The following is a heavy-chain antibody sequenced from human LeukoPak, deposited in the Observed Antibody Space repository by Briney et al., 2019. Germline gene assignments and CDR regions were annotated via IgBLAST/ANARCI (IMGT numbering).Heavy chain of an antibody. CDR3: AHYGDYRFLYYFDY. J-gene: IGHJ4*02. CDR1: GFSLSTSGVG. Sequence: GPTLVKPTQTLTLTCTFSGFSLSTSGVGVGWIRQPPGKALEWLALIYWNDDNRYSPSLKSRLTITKDTSKNQVVLKMTKMDPVDTATYYCAHYGDYRFLYYFDYWGQGTLVTVSS. D-gene: IGHD4-17*01. V-gene: IGHV2-5*01. CDR2: IYWNDDN.